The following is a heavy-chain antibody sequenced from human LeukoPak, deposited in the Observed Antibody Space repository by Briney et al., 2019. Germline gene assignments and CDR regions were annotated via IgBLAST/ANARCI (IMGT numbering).Heavy chain of an antibody. D-gene: IGHD6-13*01. Sequence: GGSLRLSCAASGFTFSGSAMSWVRQAPGKGLEWVSTISGSGGSTYYADSVKGRFTISRDNSKNTLYLQMNSLRAEDTAVYYCAKTQYSSSWYGLFEYWGQGTLVTVSS. CDR3: AKTQYSSSWYGLFEY. CDR1: GFTFSGSA. CDR2: ISGSGGST. V-gene: IGHV3-23*01. J-gene: IGHJ4*02.